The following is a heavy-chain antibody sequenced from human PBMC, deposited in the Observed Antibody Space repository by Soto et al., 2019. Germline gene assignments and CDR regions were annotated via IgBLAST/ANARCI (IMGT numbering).Heavy chain of an antibody. V-gene: IGHV3-23*01. D-gene: IGHD2-15*01. CDR3: AKDISMVTPFDY. J-gene: IGHJ4*02. CDR2: ISASGGST. CDR1: GFTFSSYA. Sequence: PGGSLRLSCAASGFTFSSYAMSWVRQAPGKGLEWVSAISASGGSTYYADSVKGRFTISRDNSKNTLYLQMNSLRAEYTAVYYCAKDISMVTPFDYWGQGTLVTVSS.